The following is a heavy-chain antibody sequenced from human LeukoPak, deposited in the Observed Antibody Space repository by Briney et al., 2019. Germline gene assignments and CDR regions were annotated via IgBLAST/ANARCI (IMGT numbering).Heavy chain of an antibody. V-gene: IGHV3-7*01. CDR2: INRDASVS. D-gene: IGHD3-16*01. Sequence: GGSLRLSCAASGFTFSDYWMSWVRQAPGQGLEWVANINRDASVSHYIDSVKGRFTISRDNAKNSLFLQMNRLRAEDTALYYCARKVGDYWGQGTMVTVSS. J-gene: IGHJ4*02. CDR3: ARKVGDY. CDR1: GFTFSDYW.